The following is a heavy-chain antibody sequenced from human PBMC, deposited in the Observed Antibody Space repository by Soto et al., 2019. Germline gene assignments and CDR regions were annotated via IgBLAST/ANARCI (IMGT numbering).Heavy chain of an antibody. D-gene: IGHD2-15*01. J-gene: IGHJ1*01. CDR3: ARSDCSHNNCNGDYLQY. Sequence: QVQLVQSGAEVKKPGASVKVSCKASGYTFTTYGISWVRQAPGQGLEWMGWISAYNGGANYVQKFQGRVTMSTDTSTSTAYMELRSLRSDDTAMYYCARSDCSHNNCNGDYLQYWGQGSLVSVSS. CDR1: GYTFTTYG. CDR2: ISAYNGGA. V-gene: IGHV1-18*01.